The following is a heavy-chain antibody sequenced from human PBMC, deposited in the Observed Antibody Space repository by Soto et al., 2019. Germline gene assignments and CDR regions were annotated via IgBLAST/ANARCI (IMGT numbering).Heavy chain of an antibody. Sequence: SETLSLTCTVSRGSISGYYWSWMRQPPGQGLEWIGYIYHSGTIRYNRSLESRVTISVDTSKNQFSLKLASVTAADTAVYYCARTQMATLYFAYWGQGTLVTVSS. D-gene: IGHD5-12*01. CDR3: ARTQMATLYFAY. V-gene: IGHV4-59*01. CDR1: RGSISGYY. CDR2: IYHSGTI. J-gene: IGHJ4*02.